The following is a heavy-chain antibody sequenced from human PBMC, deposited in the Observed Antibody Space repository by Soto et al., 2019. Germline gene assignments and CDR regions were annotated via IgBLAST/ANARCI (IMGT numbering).Heavy chain of an antibody. J-gene: IGHJ6*01. D-gene: IGHD1-26*01. V-gene: IGHV3-72*01. CDR1: GFTFSAHY. CDR2: SRNRVNSHTT. Sequence: EVQLVESGGGLVQPGGSLRLSCAASGFTFSAHYMDWVRQAPGKGLEWVARSRNRVNSHTTEYAASVKGRFTISRDESKSSLYLQMNSLKIEDTAVSYCTRGLLGGAPSYTFHGMDVWGQGTTVTVSS. CDR3: TRGLLGGAPSYTFHGMDV.